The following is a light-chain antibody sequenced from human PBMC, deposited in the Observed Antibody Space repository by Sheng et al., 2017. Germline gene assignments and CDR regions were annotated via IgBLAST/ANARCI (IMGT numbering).Light chain of an antibody. CDR2: WAS. CDR1: QSVLYSSNNKNY. CDR3: QQYXSTPPT. Sequence: DIVMTQSPDSLAVSLGERATINCKSSQSVLYSSNNKNYLAWYQQKPGQPPKLLIYWASTRESGVPDRFSGSGSGTDFTLTISSLQAEDVAVYYCQQYXSTPPTFGQGTKVEIK. V-gene: IGKV4-1*01. J-gene: IGKJ1*01.